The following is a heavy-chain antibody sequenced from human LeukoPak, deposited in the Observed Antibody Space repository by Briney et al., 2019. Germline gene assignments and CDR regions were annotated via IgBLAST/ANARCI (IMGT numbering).Heavy chain of an antibody. V-gene: IGHV4-4*02. CDR3: ARVSPHYYDSSGYYPN. Sequence: SGTLSLTCAVSGGSISSSNWWSWVRQPPGKGLERIGEIYHSGSTNYNPSLKSRVTISVDKSKNQFSLKLSSVTAADTAVYYCARVSPHYYDSSGYYPNWGQGTLVTVSS. CDR2: IYHSGST. J-gene: IGHJ4*02. CDR1: GGSISSSNW. D-gene: IGHD3-22*01.